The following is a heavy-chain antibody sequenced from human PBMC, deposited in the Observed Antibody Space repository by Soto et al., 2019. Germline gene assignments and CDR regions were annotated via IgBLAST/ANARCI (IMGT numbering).Heavy chain of an antibody. CDR1: GYTLTELS. D-gene: IGHD2-15*01. V-gene: IGHV1-24*01. CDR2: FDPEDGET. Sequence: ASVKVSCKVSGYTLTELSMHWVRQAPGKGLEWMGGFDPEDGETIYAQKFQGRVTMTEDTSTDTAYMELSSLRSEDTAVYYCATAPRYCSGGSCRAGPNWFDPWGQGTLVTVS. J-gene: IGHJ5*02. CDR3: ATAPRYCSGGSCRAGPNWFDP.